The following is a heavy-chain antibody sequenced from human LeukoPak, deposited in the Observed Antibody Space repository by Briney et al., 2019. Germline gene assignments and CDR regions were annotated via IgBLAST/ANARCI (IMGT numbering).Heavy chain of an antibody. Sequence: SETLSLTCAVSGDSISIYYWSWIRQPAGKGLEWIGRINTSGSTKYNPSLKSRVTMSIDTSKNQFPLKLKLSSVTAADTAVYYCARDGLHYGNNWFDPWGQGTLVTVSS. CDR2: INTSGST. V-gene: IGHV4-4*07. CDR3: ARDGLHYGNNWFDP. CDR1: GDSISIYY. D-gene: IGHD3-16*01. J-gene: IGHJ5*02.